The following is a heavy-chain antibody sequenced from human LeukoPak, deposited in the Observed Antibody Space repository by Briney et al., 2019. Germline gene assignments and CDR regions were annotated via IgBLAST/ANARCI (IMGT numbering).Heavy chain of an antibody. CDR3: ARALVASDLDY. J-gene: IGHJ4*02. D-gene: IGHD5-12*01. Sequence: PGGSLRLSCAASGFTFSSYAMHWVRQAPGKGLEWVAVISYDGSNKYYADSVKGRFTISRDNSKNTLYLQMNSLRAEDTAVYYCARALVASDLDYWGQGTLVTVSS. V-gene: IGHV3-30-3*01. CDR1: GFTFSSYA. CDR2: ISYDGSNK.